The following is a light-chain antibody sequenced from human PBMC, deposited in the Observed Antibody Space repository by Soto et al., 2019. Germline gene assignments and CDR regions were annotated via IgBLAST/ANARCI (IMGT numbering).Light chain of an antibody. CDR1: SSNIGRNT. J-gene: IGLJ2*01. Sequence: QSVLTQPPSASGTPGQRVTISCSGSSSNIGRNTVNWYQQLPGTAPKLLIYSNNKRPSGVPDRFSGSKSGTSASLAISGLQSEDEADYYCAAWDDSLNAVFFGGGTKLTVL. CDR3: AAWDDSLNAVF. CDR2: SNN. V-gene: IGLV1-44*01.